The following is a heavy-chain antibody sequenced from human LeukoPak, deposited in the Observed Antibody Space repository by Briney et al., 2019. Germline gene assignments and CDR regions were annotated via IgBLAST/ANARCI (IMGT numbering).Heavy chain of an antibody. CDR3: ARRPSGYDA. J-gene: IGHJ5*02. Sequence: GGSLRLSCAASGFPFGGYWMHWVRQAPGKGLVWVSRIDDDGADTTYADSVKGRFTISRDNAKNTLYLQMNSLRVEDTAVYYCARRPSGYDAWGQGPLVTVSS. D-gene: IGHD5-12*01. V-gene: IGHV3-74*01. CDR1: GFPFGGYW. CDR2: IDDDGADT.